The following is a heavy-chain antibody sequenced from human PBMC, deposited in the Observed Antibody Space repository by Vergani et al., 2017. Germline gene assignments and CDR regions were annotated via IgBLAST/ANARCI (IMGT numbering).Heavy chain of an antibody. D-gene: IGHD3-9*01. CDR2: ISRSGSTI. J-gene: IGHJ4*02. Sequence: QVQLVESGGGLVKPGGSLRLSCAASGFTFSDYYMSWIRQAPGKGLEWVSYISRSGSTIYYADSVKGRFTISRDNAKKSLYLQMTSLRAEDTVVYYCARDRGYDTLTIFDYWGQGNLVTVSS. CDR3: ARDRGYDTLTIFDY. V-gene: IGHV3-11*01. CDR1: GFTFSDYY.